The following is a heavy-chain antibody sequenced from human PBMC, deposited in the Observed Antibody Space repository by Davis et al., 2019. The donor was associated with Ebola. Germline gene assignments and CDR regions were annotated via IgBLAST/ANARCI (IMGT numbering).Heavy chain of an antibody. J-gene: IGHJ4*02. CDR3: VRHYSTVWYHYDYFDY. V-gene: IGHV3-66*04. CDR2: IYTACTT. D-gene: IGHD6-19*01. Sequence: GESLKISCAASGFSVTSTYVSWVRQAPGKGLDWVSVIYTACTTRCLDYADSVKGRFIVSRDSSKNIVFLEMNSLSAEDTAVYYCVRHYSTVWYHYDYFDYWGQGVRVTVSS. CDR1: GFSVTSTY.